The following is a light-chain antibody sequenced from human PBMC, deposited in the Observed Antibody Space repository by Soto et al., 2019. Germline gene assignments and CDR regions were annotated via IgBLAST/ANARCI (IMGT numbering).Light chain of an antibody. Sequence: EIVLTQSPATMSLSPGERATLSCRASQTVGSYLAWYQQKPGQAPRLLIYDASSRATGIPARFSGSGSGTEFTLTISSLQSEDFAVYYCQQYSNWPLTFGGGTKVDIK. V-gene: IGKV3-11*01. CDR2: DAS. CDR1: QTVGSY. J-gene: IGKJ4*01. CDR3: QQYSNWPLT.